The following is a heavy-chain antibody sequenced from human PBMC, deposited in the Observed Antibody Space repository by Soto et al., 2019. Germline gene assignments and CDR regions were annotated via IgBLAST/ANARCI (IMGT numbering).Heavy chain of an antibody. J-gene: IGHJ4*02. CDR2: ISYDGSNK. V-gene: IGHV3-30-3*01. Sequence: GGSLRLSCAASGFTFSSYAMHWVRQAPGKGLEWVAVISYDGSNKYYADSVKGQFTISRDNSKNTLYLQMNSLRAEDTAVYYCARVLLYYYDSSGYYSDDPDYWGQGTLVTVSS. CDR3: ARVLLYYYDSSGYYSDDPDY. CDR1: GFTFSSYA. D-gene: IGHD3-22*01.